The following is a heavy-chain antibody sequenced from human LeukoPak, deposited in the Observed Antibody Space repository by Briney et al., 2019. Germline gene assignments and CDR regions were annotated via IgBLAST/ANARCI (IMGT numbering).Heavy chain of an antibody. CDR1: GYTFASYW. J-gene: IGHJ4*02. CDR2: IYPDDSDA. Sequence: GESLKISCKGSGYTFASYWIGWVRQMPGKGLEWMGIIYPDDSDARYSPPFEGQVTISADKSTSTAYLQWNSLKASDTAIYYCARRSISWAQFDYWGQGTLVTVSS. V-gene: IGHV5-51*01. D-gene: IGHD6-13*01. CDR3: ARRSISWAQFDY.